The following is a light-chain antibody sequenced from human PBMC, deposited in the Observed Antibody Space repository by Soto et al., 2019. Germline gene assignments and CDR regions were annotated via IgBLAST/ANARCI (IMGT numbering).Light chain of an antibody. J-gene: IGKJ4*01. CDR1: QSVSSY. Sequence: EIVLTQSPATLSLSPGERATLSCRASQSVSSYLAWYQQKPGQAPRLLIYDASNWATGIPARFSGSGSGTDFTLTISSLGPEDVAVYYCQQRSNWPPSRTFGGGTKVEIK. V-gene: IGKV3-11*01. CDR3: QQRSNWPPSRT. CDR2: DAS.